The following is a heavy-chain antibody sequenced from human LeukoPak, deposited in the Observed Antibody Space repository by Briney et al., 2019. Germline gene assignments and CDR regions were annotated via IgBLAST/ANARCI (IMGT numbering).Heavy chain of an antibody. D-gene: IGHD6-6*01. V-gene: IGHV3-30*02. CDR2: IWYGGSNK. CDR1: GFTFSSYW. CDR3: AKERGAYSSSSLDY. Sequence: PGGSLRLSCAASGFTFSSYWMHWVRQAPGKGLEWVAVIWYGGSNKYYADSVKGRFTISRDNSKNTLYLQMNSLRAEDTAVYYCAKERGAYSSSSLDYWGQGTLVTVSS. J-gene: IGHJ4*02.